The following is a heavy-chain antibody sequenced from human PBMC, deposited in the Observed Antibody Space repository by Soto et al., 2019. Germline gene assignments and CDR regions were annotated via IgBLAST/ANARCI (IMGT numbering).Heavy chain of an antibody. Sequence: TLSLPCAISGDSVSSNSATWNWIRQSPSRGREWLGRTYYRSKWYNEYAVSVKSRITINPDTSKNQFSLQLNSVTPEDTAVYYCARATRTWFDPWGQGTLVTVS. CDR3: ARATRTWFDP. V-gene: IGHV6-1*01. CDR2: TYYRSKWYN. D-gene: IGHD4-17*01. CDR1: GDSVSSNSAT. J-gene: IGHJ5*02.